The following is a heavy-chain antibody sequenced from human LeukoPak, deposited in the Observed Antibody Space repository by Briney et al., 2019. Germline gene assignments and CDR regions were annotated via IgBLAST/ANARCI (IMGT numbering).Heavy chain of an antibody. CDR1: GGSISSYY. CDR3: ARGYSSGWGNWFDP. J-gene: IGHJ5*02. CDR2: IYYSGST. Sequence: SETLSLTCTVSGGSISSYYWSWIRQPPGKGLEWIGYIYYSGSTNYNPSLKSRVTISVDTSKNQFSLKLSSATAADTAVYYCARGYSSGWGNWFDPWGQGTLVTVSS. D-gene: IGHD6-19*01. V-gene: IGHV4-59*01.